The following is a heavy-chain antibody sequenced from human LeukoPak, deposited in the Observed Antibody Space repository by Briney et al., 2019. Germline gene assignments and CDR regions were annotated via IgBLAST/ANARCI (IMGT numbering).Heavy chain of an antibody. Sequence: SETLSLTCSVSGGSISGYYWSWIRQPPGKGLEWIGYIYSSGGTNYNPSLRSRVTISLDTSKNQFSLRLSSVTAADTAVYYCARDFCSGGSCYSYFHYWGQGTLVTVSS. D-gene: IGHD2-15*01. CDR1: GGSISGYY. V-gene: IGHV4-59*01. CDR3: ARDFCSGGSCYSYFHY. J-gene: IGHJ4*02. CDR2: IYSSGGT.